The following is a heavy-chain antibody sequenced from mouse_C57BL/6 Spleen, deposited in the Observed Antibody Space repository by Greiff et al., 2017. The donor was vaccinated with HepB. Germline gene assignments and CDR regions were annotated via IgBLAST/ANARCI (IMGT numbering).Heavy chain of an antibody. J-gene: IGHJ3*01. CDR3: AKHEDYRRDAWFAY. CDR1: GFSLTSYG. CDR2: IWGGGST. Sequence: VHLVESGPGLVAPSQSLSITCTVSGFSLTSYGVDWVRQPPGKGMEWLGVIWGGGSTNYNSALLSRLSISKDNSNSQVFLKMNSRQTDDTAMYYCAKHEDYRRDAWFAYWGQGTLVTVSA. V-gene: IGHV2-9*01. D-gene: IGHD2-4*01.